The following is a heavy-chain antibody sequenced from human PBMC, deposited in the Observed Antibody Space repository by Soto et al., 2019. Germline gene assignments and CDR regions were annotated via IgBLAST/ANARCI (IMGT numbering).Heavy chain of an antibody. CDR3: ARDHGPLPAGTEPYYYYGMDA. Sequence: PGGAPRLPCAAAGFTLSSYGMHWGRQAPGKGVEGVAVIWYDGSNKYYADSVKGRFTISRDNSKNTLYLQMNSLRAEDTAVYYCARDHGPLPAGTEPYYYYGMDAWGQGTTVTVSS. CDR1: GFTLSSYG. J-gene: IGHJ6*02. CDR2: IWYDGSNK. V-gene: IGHV3-33*01. D-gene: IGHD6-13*01.